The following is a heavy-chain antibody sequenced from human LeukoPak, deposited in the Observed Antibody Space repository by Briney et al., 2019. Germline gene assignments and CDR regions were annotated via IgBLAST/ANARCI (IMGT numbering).Heavy chain of an antibody. Sequence: GGSLRLSCAASGFNFAIYSMSWVRQAPGKGLEWVASMGSSGSHIYYADSVKGRFTISRDNAQNSLYLQLSSLGAEDTAVYFCAKTGGYCTTNCRGMGNRFESWGQGALVAVSS. J-gene: IGHJ5*01. CDR3: AKTGGYCTTNCRGMGNRFES. CDR1: GFNFAIYS. V-gene: IGHV3-21*06. D-gene: IGHD2-8*01. CDR2: MGSSGSHI.